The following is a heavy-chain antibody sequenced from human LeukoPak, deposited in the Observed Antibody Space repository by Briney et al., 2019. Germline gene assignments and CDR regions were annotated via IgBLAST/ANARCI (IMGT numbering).Heavy chain of an antibody. CDR1: GGSISSYY. CDR2: IYYSGST. V-gene: IGHV4-59*08. J-gene: IGHJ4*02. Sequence: SETLSLTCTVSGGSISSYYWSWIRQPPGKGLEWIGYIYYSGSTSFNPSLKSRVTISVDTSKNQFSLKLSSVTAADTAVYYCARRSKGSSSWSYYFAYWGQGTLVTVSS. CDR3: ARRSKGSSSWSYYFAY. D-gene: IGHD6-13*01.